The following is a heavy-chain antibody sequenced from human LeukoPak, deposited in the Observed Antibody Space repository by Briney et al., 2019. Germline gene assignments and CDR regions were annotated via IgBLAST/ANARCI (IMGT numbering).Heavy chain of an antibody. Sequence: GGSLRLSCAASGFTFSSYGTHWVRQAPGKGLEWVAFIRYDGSEKYYADSVKGRFTISRDNSKDTLYLQMNSLRVEDTAVYYCAARDFWSGPASDYWGQGTLVTVSS. D-gene: IGHD3-3*01. CDR3: AARDFWSGPASDY. J-gene: IGHJ4*02. V-gene: IGHV3-30*02. CDR1: GFTFSSYG. CDR2: IRYDGSEK.